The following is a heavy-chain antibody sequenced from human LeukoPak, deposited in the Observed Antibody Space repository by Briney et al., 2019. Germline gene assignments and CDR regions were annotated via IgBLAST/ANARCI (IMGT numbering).Heavy chain of an antibody. D-gene: IGHD7-27*01. J-gene: IGHJ4*02. Sequence: SLRLSCAASGFTFSSYAMHWVRQAPGKGLEWVAVISYDGSNKYYADSVKGRFTISRDNSKNTLYLQMNSLRAEDTAVYYCARNWGGGFDYWGQGTLVTVSS. V-gene: IGHV3-30-3*01. CDR3: ARNWGGGFDY. CDR1: GFTFSSYA. CDR2: ISYDGSNK.